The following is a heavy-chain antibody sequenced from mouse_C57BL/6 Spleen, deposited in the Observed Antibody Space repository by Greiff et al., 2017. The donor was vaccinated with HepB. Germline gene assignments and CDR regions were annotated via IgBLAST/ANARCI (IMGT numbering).Heavy chain of an antibody. V-gene: IGHV10-1*01. Sequence: EVQLVESGGGLVQPKGSLKLSCAASGFSFNTYAMNWVRQAPGKGLEWVARIRSKSNNYATYYADSVKDRFTISRDDSESMLYLQMNNLKTEDTAMYYCVRHNYGYPNYAMDYWGQGTSVTVSS. CDR3: VRHNYGYPNYAMDY. CDR1: GFSFNTYA. J-gene: IGHJ4*01. CDR2: IRSKSNNYAT. D-gene: IGHD2-2*01.